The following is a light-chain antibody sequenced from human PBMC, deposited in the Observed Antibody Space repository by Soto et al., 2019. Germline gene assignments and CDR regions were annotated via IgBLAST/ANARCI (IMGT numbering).Light chain of an antibody. CDR3: QQYNTWPRRP. V-gene: IGKV3-15*01. CDR1: QSVGTS. J-gene: IGKJ1*01. CDR2: AAS. Sequence: KGMTHSRDGLSLSPRERPNHSPSVSQSVGTSLAWYQQKPRQAPRLLIYAASTRATGLPARFSGSGSGTVFTITISSLQSDGFAVHSCQQYNTWPRRPFAQGTKVDIK.